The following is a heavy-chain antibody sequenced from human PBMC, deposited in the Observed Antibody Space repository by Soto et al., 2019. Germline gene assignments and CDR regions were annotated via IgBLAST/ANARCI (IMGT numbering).Heavy chain of an antibody. CDR3: ARVEQWLVGVGAFDI. CDR2: IYYSGST. Sequence: SETLSLTCTVSRGSVSSCRYYWSWIRQPPGKGLEWIGYIYYSGSTNYNPSLKSRVTISVDTSKNQFSLKLSSVTAADTAVYYCARVEQWLVGVGAFDIWGQGTMVT. CDR1: RGSVSSCRYY. V-gene: IGHV4-61*01. D-gene: IGHD6-19*01. J-gene: IGHJ3*02.